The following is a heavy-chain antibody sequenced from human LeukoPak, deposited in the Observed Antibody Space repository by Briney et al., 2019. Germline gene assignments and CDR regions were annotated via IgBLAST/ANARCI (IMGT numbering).Heavy chain of an antibody. CDR3: ASGWALNV. CDR1: GDSVSNNNAA. D-gene: IGHD2-15*01. CDR2: TYYRSTWYH. V-gene: IGHV6-1*01. Sequence: SQTLSLTCAISGDSVSNNNAAWTWIRQSPSRGLEWLGRTYYRSTWYHDYALSVQSRVTINPDPSKNQFSLQLNSVTPEDTAVYYCASGWALNVWGQGTVVTVSS. J-gene: IGHJ3*01.